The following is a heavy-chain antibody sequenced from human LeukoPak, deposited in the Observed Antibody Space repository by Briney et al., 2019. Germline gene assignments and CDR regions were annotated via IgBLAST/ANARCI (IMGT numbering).Heavy chain of an antibody. V-gene: IGHV3-13*01. Sequence: GGSLRPSCAASGFTFSDYDMHWVRQATGKGLEWVSAIGTAGDTYYTGSVKGRFTISRENAKNSLYLQMNSLRAGDTAVYYCVRVAKERVGGVYYFDYWGQGTPVTVSP. J-gene: IGHJ4*02. CDR2: IGTAGDT. CDR3: VRVAKERVGGVYYFDY. CDR1: GFTFSDYD. D-gene: IGHD1-1*01.